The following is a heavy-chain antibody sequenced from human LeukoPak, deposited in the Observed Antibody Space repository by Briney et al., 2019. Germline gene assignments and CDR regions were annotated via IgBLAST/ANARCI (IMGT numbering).Heavy chain of an antibody. CDR3: ARAHCSGGSCYSFLYYYYGMDV. V-gene: IGHV3-13*01. Sequence: GGSLRLSCAASGFTFSSYDMHWVRQATGKGLEWVSAIGTAGDTYYPGSVKGRFTISRENAKNSLYLQMNSLRAEDTAVYYCARAHCSGGSCYSFLYYYYGMDVWGQGTTVTISS. CDR2: IGTAGDT. D-gene: IGHD2-15*01. J-gene: IGHJ6*02. CDR1: GFTFSSYD.